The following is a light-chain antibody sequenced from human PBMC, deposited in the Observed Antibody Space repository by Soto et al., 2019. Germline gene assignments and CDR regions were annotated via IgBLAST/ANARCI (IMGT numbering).Light chain of an antibody. V-gene: IGKV1D-16*01. CDR1: QDINSC. J-gene: IGKJ4*01. CDR2: SAS. CDR3: QQYHRSPLT. Sequence: DIQMTQSPSSLSASVGARIPITCRASQDINSCLVWYQQKHEKPPKSLIYSASSLQRGVPSRFSGSGSGTDFTLTISNLQPEDFGTYFLQQYHRSPLTFGGGTRVEIK.